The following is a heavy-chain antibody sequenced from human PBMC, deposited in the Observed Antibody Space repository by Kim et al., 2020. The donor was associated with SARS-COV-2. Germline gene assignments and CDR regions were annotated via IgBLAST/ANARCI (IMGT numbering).Heavy chain of an antibody. CDR3: MTDPAVHYYYYGMDV. CDR1: GYTFTSYD. J-gene: IGHJ6*02. Sequence: ASVKVSCKASGYTFTSYDINWVRQATGQGLEWMGWMNPNSGNTGYAQKFQGRVTMTRNTSISTAYMELSSLRSEDTAVYYCMTDPAVHYYYYGMDVWGQGTTVTVSS. CDR2: MNPNSGNT. V-gene: IGHV1-8*01. D-gene: IGHD2-2*01.